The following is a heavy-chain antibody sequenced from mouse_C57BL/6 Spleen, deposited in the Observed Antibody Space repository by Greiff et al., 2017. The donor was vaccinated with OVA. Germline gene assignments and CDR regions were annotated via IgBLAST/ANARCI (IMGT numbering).Heavy chain of an antibody. D-gene: IGHD1-2*01. CDR1: GYTFTDYE. V-gene: IGHV1-15*01. CDR2: IDPETGGT. J-gene: IGHJ2*01. CDR3: TRRGYGSSGYFDY. Sequence: QVQLQQSGAELVRPGASVTLSCKASGYTFTDYEMHWVKQTPVHGLEWIGAIDPETGGTAYNQKFKGKAILTADKSSSTAYMELRSLTSEDSAVYYCTRRGYGSSGYFDYWGQGTTLTVSS.